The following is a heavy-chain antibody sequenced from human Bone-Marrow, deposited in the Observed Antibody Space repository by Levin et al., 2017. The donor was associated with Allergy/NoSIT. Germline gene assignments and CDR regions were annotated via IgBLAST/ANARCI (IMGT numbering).Heavy chain of an antibody. CDR3: ARSRGPAAIYSYYYGLDV. V-gene: IGHV4-4*07. D-gene: IGHD2-2*01. J-gene: IGHJ6*02. CDR2: IYTSGST. Sequence: RAGGSLRLSCTVSGGSISSSHWSWIRQPAGKGLEWIGRIYTSGSTNYNPSLKSRVTMSVDTSKNQFSLKLSSVTAADEAMYYCARSRGPAAIYSYYYGLDVWGQGTTVTVSS. CDR1: GGSISSSH.